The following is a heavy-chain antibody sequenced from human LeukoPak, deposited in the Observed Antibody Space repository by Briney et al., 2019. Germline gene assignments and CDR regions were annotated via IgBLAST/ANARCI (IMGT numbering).Heavy chain of an antibody. Sequence: PGGSLRLSCAASGFTVSSNYMSWVRQAPGKGLEWVAVISYGGSNKYYADSVKGRFTISRDNSKNTLYLQMNSLRAEDTAVYYCAKGDQYGSGSYSLYLDYWGQGTLVTVSS. D-gene: IGHD3-10*01. CDR2: ISYGGSNK. J-gene: IGHJ4*02. CDR3: AKGDQYGSGSYSLYLDY. CDR1: GFTVSSNY. V-gene: IGHV3-30*18.